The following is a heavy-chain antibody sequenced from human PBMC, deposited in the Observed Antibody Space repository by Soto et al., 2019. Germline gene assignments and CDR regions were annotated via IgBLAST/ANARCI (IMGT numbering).Heavy chain of an antibody. CDR3: ARERVPAAKRGYYYGMDV. V-gene: IGHV3-48*02. CDR2: ISSSSTI. D-gene: IGHD2-2*01. CDR1: GVTFSSYS. Sequence: PGGALGLSSSASGVTFSSYSMNWVRQAPGKGLEWVSYISSSSTIYYADSVKGRFTISRGNAKNSLYLQMNSLRDEDTAVYYCARERVPAAKRGYYYGMDVWGQGTTVSVSS. J-gene: IGHJ6*02.